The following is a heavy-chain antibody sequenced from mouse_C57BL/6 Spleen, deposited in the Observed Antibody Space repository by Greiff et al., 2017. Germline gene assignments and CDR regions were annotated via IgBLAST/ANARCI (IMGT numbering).Heavy chain of an antibody. CDR2: INPNNGGT. CDR1: GYTFTDYN. D-gene: IGHD2-3*01. J-gene: IGHJ1*03. CDR3: ARSHDGYYLPWYFDV. Sequence: VQLKESGPELVKPGASVKMSCKASGYTFTDYNMHWVKQSHGKSLEWIGYINPNNGGTSYNQKFKGKATLTVNKSSSTAYMELRSLTSEDSAVYYCARSHDGYYLPWYFDVWGTGTTVTVSS. V-gene: IGHV1-22*01.